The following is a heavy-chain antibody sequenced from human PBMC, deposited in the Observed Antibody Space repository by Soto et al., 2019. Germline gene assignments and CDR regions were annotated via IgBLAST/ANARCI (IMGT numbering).Heavy chain of an antibody. Sequence: PGGSLRLSCAASGFTFSSYSMNWVRQAPGKGLEWVSYISSSSSTIYYADSVKGRFTISRDNAKNSLYLQMNSLRDEDTAVYYCARGGYYYDSSGYLDYWGQGTLVTVSS. J-gene: IGHJ4*02. V-gene: IGHV3-48*02. CDR3: ARGGYYYDSSGYLDY. D-gene: IGHD3-22*01. CDR1: GFTFSSYS. CDR2: ISSSSSTI.